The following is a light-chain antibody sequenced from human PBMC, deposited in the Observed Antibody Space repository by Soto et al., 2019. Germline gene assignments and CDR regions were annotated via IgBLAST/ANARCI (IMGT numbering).Light chain of an antibody. J-gene: IGLJ7*01. CDR3: KSYAGSNSYL. CDR1: SSDVGGYNY. CDR2: EVV. V-gene: IGLV2-8*01. Sequence: QSALTQPASVSGSPGQSITISCTGTSSDVGGYNYVSWYQQHPGKAPRLIIYEVVQRPSGVPDRFSGSKSGNTASLTVSGLQAADEADYFCKSYAGSNSYLFGSGTQLTVL.